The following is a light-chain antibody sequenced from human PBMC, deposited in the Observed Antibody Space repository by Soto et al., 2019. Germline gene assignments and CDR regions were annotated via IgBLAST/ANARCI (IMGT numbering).Light chain of an antibody. Sequence: MTQSPSSLSASVGDRVTITCRASQSISSYLNWYQQKPGKAPKLLIYAASSLQSGVPSRFSGSGSGTDFTLTISSLQPEDFATYYCQQANSFPLTFGGGTKV. V-gene: IGKV1-39*01. CDR1: QSISSY. CDR2: AAS. CDR3: QQANSFPLT. J-gene: IGKJ4*01.